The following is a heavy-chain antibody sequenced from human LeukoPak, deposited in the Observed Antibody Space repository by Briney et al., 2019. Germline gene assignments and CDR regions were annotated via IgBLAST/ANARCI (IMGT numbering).Heavy chain of an antibody. CDR3: ARDHGTGYFDY. Sequence: ASVNDSSKASGYTFTTDVISGVRPAPGQGRGWMGWISAYNGNTNYAQKLQGRVTLTTDTSTSTACMELRSLRSDDTAVYYCARDHGTGYFDYWGQGTLVTVSS. CDR1: GYTFTTDV. D-gene: IGHD3-10*01. CDR2: ISAYNGNT. J-gene: IGHJ4*02. V-gene: IGHV1-18*01.